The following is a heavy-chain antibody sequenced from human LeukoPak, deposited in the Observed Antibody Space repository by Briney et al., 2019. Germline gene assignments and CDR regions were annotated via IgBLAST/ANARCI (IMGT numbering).Heavy chain of an antibody. J-gene: IGHJ3*02. CDR2: ISWNSGSI. Sequence: GGSLRLSCAASGFTFDDYAMHWVRQAPGKGLEWVSGISWNSGSIGYADSAKGRFTISRDNAKNSLYLQMNSLRAEDTALYYCAIDYGSGSYPIWGQGTMVTVSS. V-gene: IGHV3-9*01. CDR1: GFTFDDYA. CDR3: AIDYGSGSYPI. D-gene: IGHD3-10*01.